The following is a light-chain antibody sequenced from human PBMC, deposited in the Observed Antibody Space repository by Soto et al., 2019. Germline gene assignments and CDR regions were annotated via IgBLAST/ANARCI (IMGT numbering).Light chain of an antibody. J-gene: IGKJ1*01. CDR1: QSVPSTY. CDR3: QQFGNSPWT. Sequence: VLSKSPGRLSLSPGETATLSCRASQSVPSTYFAWYQQKSGQPPRLLSSGTSNRATGIPDRFSGSGSGRDFTRTISRLEPEDFAVYFCQQFGNSPWTFGQGTKVEI. CDR2: GTS. V-gene: IGKV3-20*01.